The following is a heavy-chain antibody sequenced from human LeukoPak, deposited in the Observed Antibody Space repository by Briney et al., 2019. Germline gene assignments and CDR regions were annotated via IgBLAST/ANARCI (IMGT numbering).Heavy chain of an antibody. D-gene: IGHD3-10*02. CDR3: AELGITMIGGV. CDR1: GFTFSTSW. V-gene: IGHV3-48*04. CDR2: ISSSGSTI. Sequence: GGSLRLSCAASGFTFSTSWMTWVRQAPGKGLEWVSYISSSGSTIYYADSVKGRFTISRDNAKNSLYLQMNSLRVEDTAVYYCAELGITMIGGVWGKGTTVTISS. J-gene: IGHJ6*04.